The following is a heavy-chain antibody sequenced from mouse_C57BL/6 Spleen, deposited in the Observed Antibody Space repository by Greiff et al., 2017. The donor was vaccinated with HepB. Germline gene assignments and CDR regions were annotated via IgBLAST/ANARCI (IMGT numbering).Heavy chain of an antibody. CDR2: ISDGGSYT. D-gene: IGHD1-1*01. V-gene: IGHV5-4*01. CDR3: ARDPITTVNWYFDV. CDR1: GFTFSSYA. J-gene: IGHJ1*03. Sequence: EVQGVESGGGLVKPGGSLKLSCAASGFTFSSYAMSWVRQTPEKRLEWVATISDGGSYTYYPDNVKGRFTISRDNAKNNLYLQMSHLKSEDTAMYYCARDPITTVNWYFDVWGTGTTVTVSS.